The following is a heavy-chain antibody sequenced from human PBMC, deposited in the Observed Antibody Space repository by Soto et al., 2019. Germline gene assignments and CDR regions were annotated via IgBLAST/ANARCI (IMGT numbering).Heavy chain of an antibody. CDR3: ALVPIQLLSSFDY. CDR1: GFTFSSYS. CDR2: ISSSSSYI. V-gene: IGHV3-21*01. D-gene: IGHD5-18*01. Sequence: GGSLRLSCAASGFTFSSYSMNWVRQAPGKGLEWVSSISSSSSYIYYADSVKGRFTISRDNAKNSLYLQMNSLRAEDTAVYYCALVPIQLLSSFDYLGPGTRLNVSS. J-gene: IGHJ4*02.